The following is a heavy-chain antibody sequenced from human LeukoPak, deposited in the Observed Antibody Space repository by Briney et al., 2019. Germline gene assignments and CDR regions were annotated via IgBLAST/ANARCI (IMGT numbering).Heavy chain of an antibody. D-gene: IGHD2-2*01. J-gene: IGHJ5*02. CDR2: ISWNSGSI. CDR3: AKGRDKYQLLSKNWFDP. V-gene: IGHV3-9*01. Sequence: GGSPRLSCAASGFTFSSYSMNWVRQAPGKGLEWVSGISWNSGSIGYADSVKGRFTISRDNAKNSLYLQMNSLRAEDTALYYCAKGRDKYQLLSKNWFDPWGQGTLVTVSS. CDR1: GFTFSSYS.